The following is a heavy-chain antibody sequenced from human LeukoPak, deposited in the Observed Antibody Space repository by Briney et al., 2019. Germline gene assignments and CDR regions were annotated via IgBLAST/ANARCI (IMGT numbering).Heavy chain of an antibody. D-gene: IGHD3-3*01. CDR3: ARAYYDFWSGYFLFDY. CDR1: GGSFSGYY. V-gene: IGHV4-34*01. CDR2: INHSGST. J-gene: IGHJ4*02. Sequence: SETLSLTCAVYGGSFSGYYWSWIRQPPGKGLEWIGEINHSGSTNYNPSLKSRVNISVDTSKNPFSLKLSSVTAADTAVYYCARAYYDFWSGYFLFDYWGQGTLVTVSS.